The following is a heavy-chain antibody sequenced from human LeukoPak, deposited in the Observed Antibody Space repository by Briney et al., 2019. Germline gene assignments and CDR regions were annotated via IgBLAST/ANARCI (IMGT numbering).Heavy chain of an antibody. J-gene: IGHJ5*02. CDR1: GGSISSYY. D-gene: IGHD6-19*01. Sequence: SETLSLTCTVSGGSISSYYWSWIRQPAGKGLEWIGRIYTSGSTNYNPSLKSRVTMSVDTSKNQFSLKLSSVTAADTAVYYCARTTIAVAGLDWFDPWGQGTLVTVSS. CDR2: IYTSGST. CDR3: ARTTIAVAGLDWFDP. V-gene: IGHV4-4*07.